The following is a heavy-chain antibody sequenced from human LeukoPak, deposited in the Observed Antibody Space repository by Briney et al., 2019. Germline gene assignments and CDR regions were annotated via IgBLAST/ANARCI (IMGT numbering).Heavy chain of an antibody. D-gene: IGHD6-6*01. J-gene: IGHJ5*02. CDR2: INHSGCT. V-gene: IGHV4-34*01. CDR3: ARGYSSSSWFDP. Sequence: SETLSLTCAVYGGSFSGYYWSWIRQPPGKGLEWIGEINHSGCTNYNPSLKSRVTISVDTSKNQFSLKLSSVTAADTAVYYCARGYSSSSWFDPWGQGTLVTVSS. CDR1: GGSFSGYY.